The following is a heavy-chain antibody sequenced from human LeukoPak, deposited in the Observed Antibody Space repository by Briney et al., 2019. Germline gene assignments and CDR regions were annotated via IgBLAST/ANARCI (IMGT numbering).Heavy chain of an antibody. Sequence: SETLSLTCTVSGGSISSGGYYWSWIRQHPGKGLEWIGYIYYSGSTYYNPSLESRLTMSVDTSKNQFSLHLTSVTAADTAVYYCARDWGTYFDYWGQGTLVTVSS. V-gene: IGHV4-31*03. CDR3: ARDWGTYFDY. CDR1: GGSISSGGYY. D-gene: IGHD7-27*01. CDR2: IYYSGST. J-gene: IGHJ4*02.